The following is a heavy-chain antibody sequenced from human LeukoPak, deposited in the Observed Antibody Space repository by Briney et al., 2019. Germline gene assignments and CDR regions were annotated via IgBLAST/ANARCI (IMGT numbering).Heavy chain of an antibody. CDR2: IWYDGSNI. V-gene: IGHV3-33*06. CDR1: GFMFSDYG. CDR3: AKEGDRGEALYYYMDV. J-gene: IGHJ6*03. D-gene: IGHD3-10*01. Sequence: GGSLRLSCAASGFMFSDYGMHWVRQAPGKGLEWVAAIWYDGSNIFYADSVKGRFTISRDNSKNALYLQTNSLRAEDTADYYCAKEGDRGEALYYYMDVWGNGTTVTVSS.